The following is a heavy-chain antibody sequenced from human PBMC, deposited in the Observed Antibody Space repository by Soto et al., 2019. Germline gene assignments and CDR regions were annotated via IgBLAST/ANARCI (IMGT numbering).Heavy chain of an antibody. CDR1: GYTFTGYY. Sequence: QVQLVQYGAEVKKPGASVKVSCKASGYTFTGYYMHWVRQAPGQGLEWMGWINPNSGGTNYAQKFQGRVTMTRDTSISTAYMELSRLRSDDTAVYYCARDPTVTTSYYYYGMDVWGQGTTVTVSS. CDR3: ARDPTVTTSYYYYGMDV. CDR2: INPNSGGT. V-gene: IGHV1-2*02. J-gene: IGHJ6*02. D-gene: IGHD4-17*01.